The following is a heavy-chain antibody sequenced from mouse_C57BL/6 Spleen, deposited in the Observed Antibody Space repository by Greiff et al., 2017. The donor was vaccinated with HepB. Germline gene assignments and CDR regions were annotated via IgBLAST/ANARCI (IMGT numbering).Heavy chain of an antibody. CDR2: IDPSDSYT. J-gene: IGHJ2*01. D-gene: IGHD2-4*01. Sequence: VQLQQPGAELVKPGASVKLSCKASGYTFTSYWMQWVKQRPGQGLEWIGEIDPSDSYTNYNQKFKGKATLTVDTSSSTAYMHLSSLTSEDSAVYYCARGGMITTGYYFDYWGQGTTLTVSS. CDR3: ARGGMITTGYYFDY. CDR1: GYTFTSYW. V-gene: IGHV1-50*01.